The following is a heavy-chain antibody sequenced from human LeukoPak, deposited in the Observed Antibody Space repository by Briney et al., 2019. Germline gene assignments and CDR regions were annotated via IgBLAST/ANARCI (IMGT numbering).Heavy chain of an antibody. CDR3: AREYSASEH. D-gene: IGHD5-12*01. Sequence: RGASVKVSCKASGYTFVGNYLHWVRQAPGQGLEWMAWIDPYTGNTHYAQKFQGRITVTRDTSISTTYMELSWLTSDDTALYYCAREYSASEHWGQGTLVTVSS. CDR1: GYTFVGNY. V-gene: IGHV1-2*02. J-gene: IGHJ1*01. CDR2: IDPYTGNT.